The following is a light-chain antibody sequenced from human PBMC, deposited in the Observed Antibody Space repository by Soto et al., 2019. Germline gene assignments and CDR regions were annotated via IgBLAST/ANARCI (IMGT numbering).Light chain of an antibody. V-gene: IGKV3-20*01. J-gene: IGKJ5*01. CDR2: GAS. Sequence: EIVLTQSPATLSSFPGDRVTLSCRASQSVSSNLAWYQQKPGQAPRLLIYGASTRATGIPARFSGSGSETDFTLTISRLEPEDFALYYCQQYGSSAPITFGQGTRLEI. CDR1: QSVSSN. CDR3: QQYGSSAPIT.